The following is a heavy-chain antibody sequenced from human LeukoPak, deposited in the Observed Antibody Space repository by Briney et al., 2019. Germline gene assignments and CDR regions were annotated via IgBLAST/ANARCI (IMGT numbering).Heavy chain of an antibody. Sequence: PSETLSLTCAVYGGSFSGYYWSWIRQPPGRGLEWIGEINHSGSTNYNPSLKSRVTISVDTSKNQFSLKLSSVTAADTAVYYCARGVGYSSYYYYMDVWGKGTTVTVSS. D-gene: IGHD5-18*01. CDR2: INHSGST. J-gene: IGHJ6*03. CDR3: ARGVGYSSYYYYMDV. V-gene: IGHV4-34*01. CDR1: GGSFSGYY.